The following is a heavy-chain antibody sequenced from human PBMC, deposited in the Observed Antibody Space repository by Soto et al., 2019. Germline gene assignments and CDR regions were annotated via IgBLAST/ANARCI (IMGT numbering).Heavy chain of an antibody. V-gene: IGHV3-15*07. Sequence: EVQLVESGGGLVKPGGSLRLSCAASGFTFSNAWMNWVRQAPGKGLEWVGRIKSKTDGGTTDYAAPVKGRFTIARDDSKNPLYLQMNSLKTEDTAVYYCTRVDTAMVTSFDYWGQGTLVTVSS. CDR3: TRVDTAMVTSFDY. J-gene: IGHJ4*02. CDR2: IKSKTDGGTT. D-gene: IGHD5-18*01. CDR1: GFTFSNAW.